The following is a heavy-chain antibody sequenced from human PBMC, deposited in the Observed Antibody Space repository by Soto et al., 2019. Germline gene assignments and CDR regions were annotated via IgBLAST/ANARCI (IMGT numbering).Heavy chain of an antibody. V-gene: IGHV4-59*01. J-gene: IGHJ4*02. CDR3: ARGSRYFDWL. Sequence: PSETLSLTCTVSGGSISSYYWSWIRQPPGKGLEWIGYIYYSGSTNYNPSLKSRVTISVDTSKNQFSLKLSSVTAADTAVYYCARGSRYFDWLGGQGTLVTVSS. CDR2: IYYSGST. CDR1: GGSISSYY. D-gene: IGHD3-9*01.